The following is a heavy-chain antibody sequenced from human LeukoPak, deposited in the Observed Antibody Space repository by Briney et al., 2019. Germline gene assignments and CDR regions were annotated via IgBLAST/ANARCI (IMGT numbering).Heavy chain of an antibody. J-gene: IGHJ1*01. Sequence: PGGSLRLSCAASGFTFSSNSMNWVRQAPGKGLEWVSYISPSSSTIYYADFVKGRFTISRDNAKNSLFLQMNSLRAEDTALYHCARHQGGSYYVYFQHWGQGTLVTVSS. CDR2: ISPSSSTI. D-gene: IGHD1-26*01. CDR1: GFTFSSNS. V-gene: IGHV3-48*04. CDR3: ARHQGGSYYVYFQH.